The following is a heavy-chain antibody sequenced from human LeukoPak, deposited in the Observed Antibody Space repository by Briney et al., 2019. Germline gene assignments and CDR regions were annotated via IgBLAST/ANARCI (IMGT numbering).Heavy chain of an antibody. CDR2: INWNGGST. J-gene: IGHJ4*02. Sequence: GGSLRLPCAASGFTFDDYGMSWVRQAPGKGLEWVSGINWNGGSTGYADSVKGRFTISRDNAKNSLYLQMNSLGAEDTALYYCAREMGAYDSSGYSVLYYFDYWGQGTLVAVSS. CDR3: AREMGAYDSSGYSVLYYFDY. CDR1: GFTFDDYG. V-gene: IGHV3-20*04. D-gene: IGHD3-22*01.